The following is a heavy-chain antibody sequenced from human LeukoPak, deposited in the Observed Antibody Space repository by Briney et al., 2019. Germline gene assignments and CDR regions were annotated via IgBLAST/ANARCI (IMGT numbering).Heavy chain of an antibody. CDR1: GGSINTTY. V-gene: IGHV4-59*01. Sequence: SETLSLTCSVSGGSINTTYWSWIRQPPGKGLEWIGNIHYSGSTNYNSSLKSRVTISVDTSKNQFSLKMISVTTADTAVYFCARGGWFHDCWSQGTLVTVSS. CDR3: ARGGWFHDC. J-gene: IGHJ4*02. CDR2: IHYSGST. D-gene: IGHD6-19*01.